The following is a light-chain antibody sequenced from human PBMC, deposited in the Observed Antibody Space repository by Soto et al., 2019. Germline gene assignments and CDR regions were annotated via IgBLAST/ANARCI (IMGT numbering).Light chain of an antibody. V-gene: IGKV1-5*03. CDR1: QSISGW. CDR2: QAS. Sequence: DIQMTQSPSTLSASVGDRVTITCRASQSISGWLAWYQQKPGKAPKLLIYQASSLDPGVPSRFRCSASGTDFTLPISSLQPDDFATYFCQQYKSYPYTFGQETKVEIK. CDR3: QQYKSYPYT. J-gene: IGKJ2*01.